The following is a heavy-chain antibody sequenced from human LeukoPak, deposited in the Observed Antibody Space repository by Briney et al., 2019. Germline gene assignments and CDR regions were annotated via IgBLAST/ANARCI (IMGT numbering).Heavy chain of an antibody. CDR2: IGAAGDT. V-gene: IGHV3-13*01. D-gene: IGHD2-8*01. CDR1: GFTFSGYD. CDR3: ARGYCTNGVCYGGFDY. Sequence: GGSLRLSCAASGFTFSGYDMHWVRQATGKGLEWVSAIGAAGDTYYLGSVKDRFTISRENANNSLYLQMNSLRAGDTAVYYCARGYCTNGVCYGGFDYWGQGTLVTVSS. J-gene: IGHJ4*02.